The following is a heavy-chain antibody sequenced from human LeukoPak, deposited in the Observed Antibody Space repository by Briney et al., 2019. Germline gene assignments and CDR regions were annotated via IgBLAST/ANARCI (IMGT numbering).Heavy chain of an antibody. CDR2: ISFSSNTM. CDR1: GFTFSASS. D-gene: IGHD2-21*01. V-gene: IGHV3-48*02. CDR3: ARDGDGHFDY. J-gene: IGHJ4*02. Sequence: PGGSLRLSCVASGFTFSASSMNWVRQAPGKGLEWVSYISFSSNTMYYADSVKGRFTISRDNAKNSLFLQMDSLRDEDTAVYYCARDGDGHFDYWGQGTLVTVSS.